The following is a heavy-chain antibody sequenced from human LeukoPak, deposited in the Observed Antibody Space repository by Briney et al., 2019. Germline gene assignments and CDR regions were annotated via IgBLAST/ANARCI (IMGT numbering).Heavy chain of an antibody. CDR3: ARGVFDGDLLTGYWYFDL. CDR2: IWYDGSNK. D-gene: IGHD1-20*01. Sequence: PGRSLRLSCAASGFTFSSYGFHWVRQAPGKGLEWVAVIWYDGSNKFYADSVKGRFTISRDNSKSTLYLQMKSLRAEDMAVYYCARGVFDGDLLTGYWYFDLWGRGTLVTVSS. CDR1: GFTFSSYG. J-gene: IGHJ2*01. V-gene: IGHV3-33*01.